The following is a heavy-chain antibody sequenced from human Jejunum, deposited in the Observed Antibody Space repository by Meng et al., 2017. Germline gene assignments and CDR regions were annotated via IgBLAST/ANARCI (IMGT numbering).Heavy chain of an antibody. CDR1: GGSTIGYIDL. V-gene: IGHV4-39*07. D-gene: IGHD3-3*02. CDR3: ARYSRIFWWLDP. J-gene: IGHJ5*02. Sequence: QELVPGWLELEETRSLTCIVSGGSTIGYIDLWGWIGQPPGKGLDWIGTIDYSRNTTYYNPSLMSRVTITLDTFKNEISLKVTSVIAAETAIYYCARYSRIFWWLDPWGQGTLVTVSS. CDR2: IDYSRNT.